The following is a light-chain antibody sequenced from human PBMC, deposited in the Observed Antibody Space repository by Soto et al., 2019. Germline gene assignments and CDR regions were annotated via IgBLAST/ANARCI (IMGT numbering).Light chain of an antibody. J-gene: IGKJ1*01. Sequence: VLAQSPGTLSLSAGERATLSCKASQTVSSSYLAWYKQQPGQAPRLVSYGASSRATGIPDRFSGSGSGTEFTLTISRLEPEDFAVYYCQQYGSSPRTFGQGTKVDI. CDR2: GAS. CDR3: QQYGSSPRT. CDR1: QTVSSSY. V-gene: IGKV3-20*01.